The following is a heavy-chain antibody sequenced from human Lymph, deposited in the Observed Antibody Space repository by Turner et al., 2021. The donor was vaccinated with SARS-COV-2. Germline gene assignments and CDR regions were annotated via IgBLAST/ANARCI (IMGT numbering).Heavy chain of an antibody. D-gene: IGHD6-13*01. CDR2: IWFDGSNK. V-gene: IGHV3-33*01. Sequence: QVQLVESGGGVFRLGGSLILSCASSGFTFRTYGLHWVRQAPGKGLEWVAMIWFDGSNKYYADSVKGRFTISRDNSKNTLYLQMNNLRAEDTAVYYCARGSAGGDVWGQGTTVTVSS. CDR3: ARGSAGGDV. CDR1: GFTFRTYG. J-gene: IGHJ6*02.